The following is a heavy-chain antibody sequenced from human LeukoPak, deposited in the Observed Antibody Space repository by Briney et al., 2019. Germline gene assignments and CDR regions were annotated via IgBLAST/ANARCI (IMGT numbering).Heavy chain of an antibody. V-gene: IGHV1-24*01. D-gene: IGHD6-19*01. CDR2: FDPEDGET. CDR1: GYTLTKLS. CDR3: ATGYSSV. J-gene: IGHJ4*02. Sequence: ASVKVSCKVSGYTLTKLSMHWVRQAPGKGLEWMGTFDPEDGETIYAQTFQGRVTMTEDTSTDTTYMELSSLRSEDTAVYYCATGYSSVWGQGTLVTVSS.